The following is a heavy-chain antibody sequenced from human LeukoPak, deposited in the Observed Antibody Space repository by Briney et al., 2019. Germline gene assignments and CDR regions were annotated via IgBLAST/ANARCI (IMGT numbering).Heavy chain of an antibody. D-gene: IGHD6-6*01. Sequence: ASVKVSCKASGYTFTGYYMHWVRQAPGQGLEWMGWINPNSGNTGYAQKFRGRLIITRDTSISTAYMELSSLRSEDTAVYYCARGASRSFDYWGQGTLVTVSS. J-gene: IGHJ4*02. CDR1: GYTFTGYY. CDR2: INPNSGNT. V-gene: IGHV1-8*03. CDR3: ARGASRSFDY.